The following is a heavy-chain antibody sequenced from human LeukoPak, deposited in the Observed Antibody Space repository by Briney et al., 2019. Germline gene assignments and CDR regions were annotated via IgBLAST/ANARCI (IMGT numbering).Heavy chain of an antibody. CDR2: INPNSGGT. V-gene: IGHV1-2*02. Sequence: ASVKVSCKASGYTFTGYYMHWVRQAPGQGLEWMGWINPNSGGTNYAQKFQGRVTMTRDTSISTAYMELSRLRSDDTAVCYCARAIPNRNRQLLWDYYYYYGMDVWGQGTTVTVSS. CDR3: ARAIPNRNRQLLWDYYYYYGMDV. J-gene: IGHJ6*02. CDR1: GYTFTGYY. D-gene: IGHD2-2*01.